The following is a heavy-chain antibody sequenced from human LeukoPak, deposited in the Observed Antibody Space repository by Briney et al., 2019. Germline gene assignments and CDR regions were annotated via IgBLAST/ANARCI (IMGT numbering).Heavy chain of an antibody. D-gene: IGHD2-15*01. CDR3: ARVLCSGGTCLDAFDI. CDR1: GFTFSSDW. J-gene: IGHJ3*02. V-gene: IGHV3-33*08. CDR2: IWYVGSNK. Sequence: PGGSLRLSCAASGFTFSSDWMSWVRQAPGKGLEWGAVIWYVGSNKYYADSVKGRFTISRDNSKNTLYLQMNSLRAEDTAVYYCARVLCSGGTCLDAFDIWGQGTMVTVSS.